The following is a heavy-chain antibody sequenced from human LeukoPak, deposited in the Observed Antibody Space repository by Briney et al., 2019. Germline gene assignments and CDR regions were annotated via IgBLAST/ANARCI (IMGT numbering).Heavy chain of an antibody. CDR3: AKSGAGSSSWYQYFQH. Sequence: GGSLRLSCAASGFTFSSYAMSWVRRAPGKGLEWVSSISGSGGSTYSADSVKGRFTISRDNSKSTLYLQLNSLRAEDTAVYFCAKSGAGSSSWYQYFQHWGQGTLVTVSS. V-gene: IGHV3-23*01. D-gene: IGHD6-13*01. J-gene: IGHJ1*01. CDR2: ISGSGGST. CDR1: GFTFSSYA.